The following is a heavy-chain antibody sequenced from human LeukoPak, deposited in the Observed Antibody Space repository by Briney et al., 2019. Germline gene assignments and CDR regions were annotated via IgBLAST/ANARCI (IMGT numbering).Heavy chain of an antibody. CDR2: LSGSGAST. D-gene: IGHD3-3*01. J-gene: IGHJ4*02. CDR1: GFTFSSYW. Sequence: PGGSLRLSCAASGFTFSSYWMHWVRQAPGKGLGWVSTLSGSGASTYYAGSVKGRFTISRDNSKNTLYLQMNSLRAEDTAVYYCAKGVTIFGTVGFDYWGQGTLVTVSS. V-gene: IGHV3-23*01. CDR3: AKGVTIFGTVGFDY.